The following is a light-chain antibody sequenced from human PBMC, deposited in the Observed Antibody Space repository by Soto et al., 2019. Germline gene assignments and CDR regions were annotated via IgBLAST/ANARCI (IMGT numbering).Light chain of an antibody. Sequence: EIVLTQSPGTLSLSPGERATLSCRASQSVSSTYLAWYQQKPGQAPRLLIYGASSRATGIPDRFSGSVSGTVFTLTISRLEPEDFAVYYCQQYGSSRVYTFGQGTKLEIK. J-gene: IGKJ2*01. V-gene: IGKV3-20*01. CDR3: QQYGSSRVYT. CDR2: GAS. CDR1: QSVSSTY.